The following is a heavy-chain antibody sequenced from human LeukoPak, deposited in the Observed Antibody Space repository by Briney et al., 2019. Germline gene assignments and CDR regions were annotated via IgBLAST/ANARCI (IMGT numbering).Heavy chain of an antibody. V-gene: IGHV3-30-3*01. CDR1: GFTFSSYA. CDR2: MSSDGGSR. CDR3: ARDLDN. Sequence: GRSLRLSCAASGFTFSSYAMHWVRQAPGKGLEWVAVMSSDGGSRYYADSVKGRFTISRDNSKDTVYLQMNSLRAEDTAVYYCARDLDNWGQGTLVTVSS. J-gene: IGHJ4*02.